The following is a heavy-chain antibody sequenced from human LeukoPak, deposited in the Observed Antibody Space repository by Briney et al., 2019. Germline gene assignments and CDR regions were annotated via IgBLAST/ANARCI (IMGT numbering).Heavy chain of an antibody. CDR1: AYSFTPYA. CDR2: ISAYNGNT. D-gene: IGHD3-10*01. J-gene: IGHJ4*02. CDR3: ARVWFGELNYYFDY. V-gene: IGHV1-18*01. Sequence: WASVKVSCKTSAYSFTPYAMHWVRQAPGQGLEWMGGISAYNGNTNYAQKLQGRVTMTTDTSTSTAYMELRSLRSDDTAVYYCARVWFGELNYYFDYWGQGTLVTVSS.